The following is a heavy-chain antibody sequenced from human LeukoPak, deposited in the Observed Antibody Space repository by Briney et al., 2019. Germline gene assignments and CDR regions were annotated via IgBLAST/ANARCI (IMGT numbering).Heavy chain of an antibody. CDR3: ARGGTVTPWCYDY. CDR2: ISSSSSTI. V-gene: IGHV3-48*01. Sequence: GGSLRLSCAASGFTFSSYSMNWVRQAPGKGLEWVSYISSSSSTIYYADSVKGRFTISRDNAKNSLYLQMNSLRAEDTAVYYCARGGTVTPWCYDYWGQGTLVTVSS. CDR1: GFTFSSYS. J-gene: IGHJ4*02. D-gene: IGHD4-11*01.